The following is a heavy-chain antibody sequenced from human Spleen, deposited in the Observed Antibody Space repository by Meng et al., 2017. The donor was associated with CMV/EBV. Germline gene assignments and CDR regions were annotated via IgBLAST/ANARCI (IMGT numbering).Heavy chain of an antibody. V-gene: IGHV4-34*01. CDR1: GGSFSGYY. Sequence: QVQLQQWGAGLLKPSXTLSLTCAXYGGSFSGYYWSWIRQPPGKGLEWIGEINHSGSTNYNPSLKSRVTISVDTSKNQFSLKLSSVTAADTAVYYCARGSITIFGVVTQSRFDPWGQGTLVTVSS. CDR2: INHSGST. J-gene: IGHJ5*02. D-gene: IGHD3-3*01. CDR3: ARGSITIFGVVTQSRFDP.